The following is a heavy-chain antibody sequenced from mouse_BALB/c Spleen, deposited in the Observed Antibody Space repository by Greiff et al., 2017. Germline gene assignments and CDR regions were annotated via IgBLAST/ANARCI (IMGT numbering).Heavy chain of an antibody. V-gene: IGHV5-6-3*01. CDR2: INSNGGST. D-gene: IGHD1-1*01. CDR1: GFTFSSYG. Sequence: EVKLVESGGGLVQPGGSLKLSCAASGFTFSSYGMSWVRQTSDKRLELVATINSNGGSTYYPDSVKGRFTISRDNAKNTLYLQMSSLKSEDTAMYYCARDPSITTVFAYWGQGTLVTVSA. CDR3: ARDPSITTVFAY. J-gene: IGHJ3*01.